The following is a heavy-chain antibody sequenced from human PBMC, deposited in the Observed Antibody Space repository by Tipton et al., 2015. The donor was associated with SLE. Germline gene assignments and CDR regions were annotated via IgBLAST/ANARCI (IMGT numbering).Heavy chain of an antibody. CDR2: INHSGSA. D-gene: IGHD5-18*01. Sequence: TLSLTCAAYGGSFSGNYWIWIRQPPGKGLEWIGEINHSGSANYNPSLKSRLTISVDTSKNQFSLKLSSMTAADTAVYYCARLLDTFDYWGRGVLVTVSS. J-gene: IGHJ4*02. CDR1: GGSFSGNY. V-gene: IGHV4-34*01. CDR3: ARLLDTFDY.